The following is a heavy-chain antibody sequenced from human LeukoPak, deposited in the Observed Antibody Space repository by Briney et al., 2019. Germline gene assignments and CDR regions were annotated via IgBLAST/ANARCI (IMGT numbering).Heavy chain of an antibody. CDR3: ARDYDYIWGSYFGY. CDR1: GXTVRNNY. D-gene: IGHD3-16*01. CDR2: IYSGGST. V-gene: IGHV3-53*01. Sequence: GGSLRLSCAASGXTVRNNYMSWVRQAPGKGLEWVSFIYSGGSTHYADSVKGRFTISRDNSKNTVYLQMKSLRAEDTAVYYCARDYDYIWGSYFGYWGQGTLVTVSS. J-gene: IGHJ4*02.